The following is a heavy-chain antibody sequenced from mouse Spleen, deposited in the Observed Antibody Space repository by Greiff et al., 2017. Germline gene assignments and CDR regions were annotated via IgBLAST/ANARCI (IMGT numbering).Heavy chain of an antibody. CDR3: AREGGYYGKGFDY. V-gene: IGHV5-6*01. Sequence: EVKLMESGGDLVKPGGSLKLSCAASGFTFSSYGMSWVRQTPDKRLEWVATISSGGSYTYYPDSVKGRFTISRDNAKNTLYLQMSSLKSEDTAMYYCAREGGYYGKGFDYWGQGTTLTVSS. CDR2: ISSGGSYT. J-gene: IGHJ2*01. D-gene: IGHD1-1*02. CDR1: GFTFSSYG.